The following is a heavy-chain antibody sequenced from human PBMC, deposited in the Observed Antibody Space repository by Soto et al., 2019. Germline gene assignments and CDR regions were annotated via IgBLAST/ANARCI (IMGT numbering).Heavy chain of an antibody. CDR2: IYYSGST. D-gene: IGHD4-17*01. Sequence: ASETLSLTCTVSGGSISSYYWSWIRRPPGKGLEWIGYIYYSGSTNYNPSLKSRVTISVDTSKNQFSLKLSSVTAADTAVYYCARDHETVDAFDIWGQGTMVTVSS. CDR3: ARDHETVDAFDI. V-gene: IGHV4-59*01. CDR1: GGSISSYY. J-gene: IGHJ3*02.